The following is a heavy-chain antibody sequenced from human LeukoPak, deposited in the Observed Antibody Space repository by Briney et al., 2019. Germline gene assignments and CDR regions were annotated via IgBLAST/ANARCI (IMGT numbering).Heavy chain of an antibody. CDR2: PSVSGGST. J-gene: IGHJ4*02. CDR1: GFTFSSYA. CDR3: AKARCSGGSCYFSSLDY. Sequence: GGSLRLSCAASGFTFSSYAMSWVRAGPGGGLEWVSPPSVSGGSTYDADSVKGRFTISRDNSKNTLYLQMNSLRAEDTAVYYCAKARCSGGSCYFSSLDYWGQGTLVTVSS. V-gene: IGHV3-23*01. D-gene: IGHD2-15*01.